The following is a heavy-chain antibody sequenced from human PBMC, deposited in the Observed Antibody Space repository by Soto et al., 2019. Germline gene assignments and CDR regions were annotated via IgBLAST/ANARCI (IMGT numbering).Heavy chain of an antibody. J-gene: IGHJ4*02. CDR1: GGSISSGGYY. CDR2: IYYSGST. D-gene: IGHD4-17*01. Sequence: QVQLQESGPGLVKPSQTLSLTCTVSGGSISSGGYYWSWIRQHPGRGLEWIGYIYYSGSTYYNPSLKSRVTISVDTSKNQFSLKLSSVTAADTAVYYCATRNPGDYRLQFDYWGQGTLVTVSS. V-gene: IGHV4-31*03. CDR3: ATRNPGDYRLQFDY.